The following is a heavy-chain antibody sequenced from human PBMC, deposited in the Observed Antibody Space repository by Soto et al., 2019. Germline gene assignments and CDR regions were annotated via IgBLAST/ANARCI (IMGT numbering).Heavy chain of an antibody. D-gene: IGHD1-1*01. CDR3: ARGLRWNRFDI. V-gene: IGHV1-69*13. CDR2: IIPIFGTA. CDR1: GGTFSSYA. J-gene: IGHJ3*02. Sequence: GASVTVSCTASGGTFSSYAISCVRQAPGQGLEWMGGIIPIFGTANYAQKFQGRVTITADESTSTAYMELSSLRSEDTAVYYCARGLRWNRFDIWGQGTMVTVSS.